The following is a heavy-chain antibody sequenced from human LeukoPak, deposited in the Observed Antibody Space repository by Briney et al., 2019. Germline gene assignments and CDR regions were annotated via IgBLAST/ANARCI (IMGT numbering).Heavy chain of an antibody. CDR1: GYSISSGYY. J-gene: IGHJ4*02. D-gene: IGHD3-10*01. CDR3: ARDRSFWFGELLPFDY. V-gene: IGHV4-38-2*02. CDR2: IYHSGST. Sequence: SETLSLTCTVSGYSISSGYYWGWIRQPPGKGLEWIGSIYHSGSTYYNPSPKSRVTISVDTSKNQFSLKLSSVTAADTAVYYCARDRSFWFGELLPFDYWGQGTLVTVSS.